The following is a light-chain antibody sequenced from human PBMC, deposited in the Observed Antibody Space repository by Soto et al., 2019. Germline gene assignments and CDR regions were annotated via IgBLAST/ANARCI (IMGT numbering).Light chain of an antibody. Sequence: QSALTQPASVSGSPGQSITISCTGTSSDVGGYNYVSWYQQHPGKAPKLMIYDVSNRPSGVSNRFSGSKSGNTAYLTISGLQAEDEADYYCSSYTSSSFPYVVFGGGTKLTVL. CDR3: SSYTSSSFPYVV. CDR2: DVS. V-gene: IGLV2-14*01. J-gene: IGLJ2*01. CDR1: SSDVGGYNY.